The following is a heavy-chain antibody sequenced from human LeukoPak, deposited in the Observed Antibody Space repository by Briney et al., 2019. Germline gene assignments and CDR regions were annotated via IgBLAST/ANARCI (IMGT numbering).Heavy chain of an antibody. J-gene: IGHJ4*02. CDR2: INPNSGGT. CDR3: ARGESLTIFGVTIDY. Sequence: ASVKVSCKASGYTFTGYYMHWVRQAPGQGLEWMGWINPNSGGTNYAQKFQGRVTMTRDTSISTAYMELSRLRSDDTAVYYCARGESLTIFGVTIDYWGQGTLVTVSS. CDR1: GYTFTGYY. V-gene: IGHV1-2*02. D-gene: IGHD3-3*01.